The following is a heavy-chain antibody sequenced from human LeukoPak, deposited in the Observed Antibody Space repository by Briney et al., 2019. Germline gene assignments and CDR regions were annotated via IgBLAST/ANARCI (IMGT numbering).Heavy chain of an antibody. CDR2: ISSSSSTI. CDR1: GFTFSSYS. CDR3: ARDLGYSSSTDAFDI. Sequence: GGSLRLSCAASGFTFSSYSMNWVRQAPGKGLEWVSYISSSSSTIYYADSVKGRFTISRDNAKNSLYLQMNSLRAEDTAVYYYARDLGYSSSTDAFDIWGQGTMVTVSS. D-gene: IGHD6-6*01. J-gene: IGHJ3*02. V-gene: IGHV3-48*01.